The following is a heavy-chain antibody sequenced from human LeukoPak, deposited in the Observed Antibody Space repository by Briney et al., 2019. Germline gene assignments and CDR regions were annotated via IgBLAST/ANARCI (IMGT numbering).Heavy chain of an antibody. Sequence: ASVKVSCKASGYTFTSYGISWMRQAPGQGLEWMGWISAYNGNTNYAQKLQGRVTMTTDTSTSTAYMELRSLRSDDTAVYYCARARAYSSGWFPKDWGQGTLVTVSS. J-gene: IGHJ4*02. D-gene: IGHD6-19*01. V-gene: IGHV1-18*01. CDR3: ARARAYSSGWFPKD. CDR2: ISAYNGNT. CDR1: GYTFTSYG.